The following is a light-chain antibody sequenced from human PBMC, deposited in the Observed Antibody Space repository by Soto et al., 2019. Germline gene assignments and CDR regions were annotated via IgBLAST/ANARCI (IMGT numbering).Light chain of an antibody. Sequence: EIVMTQSPATLSVSPGERATLSCRASQSIGSNLAWYQQKPGQAPRLLIYAASIIATDFPARFSGSGSGTEFTLPLSGLQPDDFAVYFCQQYNNWPPWTFGHGTKVEI. CDR2: AAS. CDR1: QSIGSN. J-gene: IGKJ1*01. CDR3: QQYNNWPPWT. V-gene: IGKV3-15*01.